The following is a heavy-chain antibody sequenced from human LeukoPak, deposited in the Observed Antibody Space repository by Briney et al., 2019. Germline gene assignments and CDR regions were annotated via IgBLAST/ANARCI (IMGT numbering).Heavy chain of an antibody. J-gene: IGHJ4*02. Sequence: KPGGSLRLSCAASGFTFSDYYMTLIRQAPGKGLECVSYISSSSSHTNYADSVKGRFTISRDNAKNSLYLQMNSLRAEDTAVYYCARDYDSSGYFDYWGQGILVTVSS. CDR2: ISSSSSHT. CDR1: GFTFSDYY. D-gene: IGHD3-22*01. V-gene: IGHV3-11*05. CDR3: ARDYDSSGYFDY.